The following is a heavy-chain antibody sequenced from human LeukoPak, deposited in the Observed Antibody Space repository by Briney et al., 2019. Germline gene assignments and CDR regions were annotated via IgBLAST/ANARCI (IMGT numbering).Heavy chain of an antibody. CDR2: ISSSGSTI. V-gene: IGHV3-48*03. D-gene: IGHD3-16*01. Sequence: PGGSLRLSCAASGFTFSSYEMNRVRQAPGKGLEWVSYISSSGSTIYYADSVKGRFTISRDNAKNSLYLQMNSLRAEDTAVYYCARVFAGGDAFDIWGQGTMVTVSS. CDR3: ARVFAGGDAFDI. CDR1: GFTFSSYE. J-gene: IGHJ3*02.